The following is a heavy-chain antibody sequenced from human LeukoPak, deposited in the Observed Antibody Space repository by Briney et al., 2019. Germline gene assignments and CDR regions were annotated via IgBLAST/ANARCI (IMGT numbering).Heavy chain of an antibody. J-gene: IGHJ4*02. V-gene: IGHV3-64D*06. CDR3: VSPSYGSGSYELDY. CDR1: GFTFGSYD. D-gene: IGHD3-10*01. CDR2: ISSNGGST. Sequence: PGRSLRLSCAASGFTFGSYDMHWVRQAPGKGLEYFSSISSNGGSTYYADSVKGRFTISRDNSKNTLYLQMSSLRAEDTAVYYCVSPSYGSGSYELDYWGQGTLVTVSS.